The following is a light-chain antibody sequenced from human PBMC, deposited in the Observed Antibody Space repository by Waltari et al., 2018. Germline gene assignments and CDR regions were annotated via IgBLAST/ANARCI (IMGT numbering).Light chain of an antibody. V-gene: IGLV2-14*03. J-gene: IGLJ2*01. Sequence: QSALTQPASVSGSPGQSITISCTGTSNDVGYNNYVCWYQKHPGKVPKLMIYDVIKRPSGIADRFSGSRSGNTASLTISGLQADDEADYYCSSYTSSSTLLFGGGTKVTVL. CDR1: SNDVGYNNY. CDR2: DVI. CDR3: SSYTSSSTLL.